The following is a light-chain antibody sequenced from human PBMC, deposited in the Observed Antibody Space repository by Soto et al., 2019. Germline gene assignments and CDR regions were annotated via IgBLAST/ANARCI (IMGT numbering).Light chain of an antibody. CDR2: EGS. V-gene: IGLV2-23*03. Sequence: QSVLTQPASVSGSPGQSITISCTRTSSDVGSYNLVSWYQQHPGKAPKLMIYEGSKRPSGVSNRFSGSKSGNTASLTISGLQAEDEADYYCCSYAGSSTFEVFGGGTKLTVL. CDR1: SSDVGSYNL. CDR3: CSYAGSSTFEV. J-gene: IGLJ2*01.